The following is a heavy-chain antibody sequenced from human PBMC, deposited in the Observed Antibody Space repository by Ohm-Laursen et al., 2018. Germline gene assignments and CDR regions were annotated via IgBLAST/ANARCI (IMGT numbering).Heavy chain of an antibody. CDR2: IYYSGTT. Sequence: GTLSLTCTVSGDSISTYYWSWIRQHPGKGLEWIGYIYYSGTTNYNPSLKSRVTISLNTSKNQFSLKLSSVTAADTAVYYCARRGHAFDIWGQGTMVTVSS. CDR3: ARRGHAFDI. CDR1: GDSISTYY. J-gene: IGHJ3*02. V-gene: IGHV4-59*01.